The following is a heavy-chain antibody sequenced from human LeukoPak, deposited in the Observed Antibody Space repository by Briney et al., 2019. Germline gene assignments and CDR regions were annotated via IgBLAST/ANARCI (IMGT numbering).Heavy chain of an antibody. CDR2: IHTSGST. Sequence: TSETLSLTCTVSGVSISSGPCYWTWIRQPAGKGLEWIGRIHTSGSTSYNPSLKSRVTISVDTSKNQFSLKLSSVTAADTAVYFCATLVSTRYYFDYWGQGTLVTVSS. V-gene: IGHV4-61*02. J-gene: IGHJ4*02. CDR1: GVSISSGPCY. D-gene: IGHD5/OR15-5a*01. CDR3: ATLVSTRYYFDY.